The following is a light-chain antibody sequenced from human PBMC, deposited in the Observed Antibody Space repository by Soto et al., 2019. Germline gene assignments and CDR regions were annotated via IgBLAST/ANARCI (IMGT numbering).Light chain of an antibody. CDR3: QEYNGNSGLT. J-gene: IGKJ4*01. CDR2: SAS. Sequence: DIQMTQSPSTLSASVGDRVTITCRASQNIRSWLAWYQQKPGKAPELLIYSASGLESGVPSRFSGSGSGTEFTLTISSLQPADFAAYYCQEYNGNSGLTFGGGTKVEIK. V-gene: IGKV1-5*03. CDR1: QNIRSW.